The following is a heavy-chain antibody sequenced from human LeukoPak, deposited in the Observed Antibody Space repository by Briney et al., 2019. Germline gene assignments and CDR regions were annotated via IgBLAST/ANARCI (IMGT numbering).Heavy chain of an antibody. CDR3: ARGSSSSSLIYYYYYMDV. CDR1: GYTFTSYD. D-gene: IGHD6-6*01. J-gene: IGHJ6*03. V-gene: IGHV1-8*01. CDR2: MNPNSGNT. Sequence: ASVKVSCKASGYTFTSYDINWVRQATGQGLEWMGWMNPNSGNTGYAQKFQGRVTMTRNTSISTAYMELSSLRSEDTAVYYCARGSSSSSLIYYYYYMDVWGKGTTVTVSS.